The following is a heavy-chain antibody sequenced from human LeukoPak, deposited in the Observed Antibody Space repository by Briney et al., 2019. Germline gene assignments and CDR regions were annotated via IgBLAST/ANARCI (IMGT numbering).Heavy chain of an antibody. CDR2: ISRSSSTI. Sequence: GGSLRLSCAASGFTFTTYNMNWVRQAPGKGLEWVSYISRSSSTIKYADSVKGRFTISRDNAKNSVYLQMNSLRDEDTAVYYCARDYGDHGEYFDYWGQGTLVTVSS. J-gene: IGHJ4*02. V-gene: IGHV3-48*02. CDR3: ARDYGDHGEYFDY. CDR1: GFTFTTYN. D-gene: IGHD4-17*01.